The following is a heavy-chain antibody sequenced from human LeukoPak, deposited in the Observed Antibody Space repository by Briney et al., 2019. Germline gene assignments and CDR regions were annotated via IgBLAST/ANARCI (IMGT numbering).Heavy chain of an antibody. CDR1: GGSISSGGYS. V-gene: IGHV4-30-2*01. CDR2: IYHSGST. CDR3: ASVSSWSNYYYGMDV. J-gene: IGHJ6*04. D-gene: IGHD6-13*01. Sequence: SQTLSLTCAVSGGSISSGGYSWSWIRQPPGKGLEWTGYIYHSGSTYYNPSLKSRVTISVDRSKNQFSLKLSSVTAADTAVYYCASVSSWSNYYYGMDVWGKGTTVTVSS.